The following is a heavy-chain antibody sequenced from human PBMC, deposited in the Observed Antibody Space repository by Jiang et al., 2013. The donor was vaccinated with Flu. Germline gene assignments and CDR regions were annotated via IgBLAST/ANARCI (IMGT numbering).Heavy chain of an antibody. J-gene: IGHJ4*02. CDR1: TSGVG. D-gene: IGHD2-15*01. CDR3: AHRLFWGSQKKDINFFDY. Sequence: TSGVGVGWIRQPPGKALEWLALIYWDDDKRYSPSLKSRLTITKDTSKNQVVLTMTNMDPVDTATYYCAHRLFWGSQKKDINFFDYWGQGTLVTVSS. CDR2: IYWDDDK. V-gene: IGHV2-5*02.